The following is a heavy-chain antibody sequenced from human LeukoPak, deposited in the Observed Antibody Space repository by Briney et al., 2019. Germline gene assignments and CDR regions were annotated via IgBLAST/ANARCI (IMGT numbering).Heavy chain of an antibody. J-gene: IGHJ3*02. D-gene: IGHD2-2*01. CDR3: ARTILPAQNAGAFDI. Sequence: ASETLSLTCTVPGGSISSYYWSWIRQPAGKGLEFVGRTHTSGRTDYNSSLRGRLTMSLDTSQNQFSLRLTSVTAADTAVYYCARTILPAQNAGAFDIWGPGTMVTVAS. V-gene: IGHV4-4*07. CDR1: GGSISSYY. CDR2: THTSGRT.